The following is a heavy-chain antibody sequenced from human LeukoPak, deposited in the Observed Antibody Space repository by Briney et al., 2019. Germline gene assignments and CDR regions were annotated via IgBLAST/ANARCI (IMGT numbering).Heavy chain of an antibody. J-gene: IGHJ4*02. Sequence: ASVKVSCKASGYTFTSYAMNWVRQAPGQGLEWMGWINTNTGNPTYAQGFTGRFVFSLDTSVSTAYLQISSLKAEDTAVYYCARDLWMGAHSSGWLGYWGQGTLVTVSS. V-gene: IGHV7-4-1*02. CDR2: INTNTGNP. CDR3: ARDLWMGAHSSGWLGY. CDR1: GYTFTSYA. D-gene: IGHD6-19*01.